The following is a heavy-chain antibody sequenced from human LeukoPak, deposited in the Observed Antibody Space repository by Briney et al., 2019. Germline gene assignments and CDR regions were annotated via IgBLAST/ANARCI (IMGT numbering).Heavy chain of an antibody. J-gene: IGHJ6*03. V-gene: IGHV4-59*01. D-gene: IGHD6-6*01. CDR1: GGSISSYY. CDR2: IYYSGST. Sequence: SETLSLTCTVSGGSISSYYRSWIRQPPGKGLEWIGYIYYSGSTNYNPSLKSRVTISVDTSKNQFSLKLSSVTAADTAVYYCARKAARTRHYYYYYMDVWGKGTTVTVSS. CDR3: ARKAARTRHYYYYYMDV.